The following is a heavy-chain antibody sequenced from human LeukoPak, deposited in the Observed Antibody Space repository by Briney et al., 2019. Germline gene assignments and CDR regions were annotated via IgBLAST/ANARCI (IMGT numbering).Heavy chain of an antibody. CDR3: AREYSSSWYGAGYFDY. CDR2: IIPIFGTA. V-gene: IGHV1-69*01. D-gene: IGHD6-13*01. CDR1: GGTFTIYA. Sequence: SVKVSFKASGGTFTIYAISWVRQAPGQGLEWMGGIIPIFGTANYAQKFQGRVTITADESTSTAYMELSSLRSEDTAVYYCAREYSSSWYGAGYFDYWGQGTLVTVSS. J-gene: IGHJ4*02.